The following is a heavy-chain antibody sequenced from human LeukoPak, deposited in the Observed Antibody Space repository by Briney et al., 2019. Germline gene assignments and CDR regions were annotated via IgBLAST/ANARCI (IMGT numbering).Heavy chain of an antibody. CDR2: IYYSGST. CDR1: GGSISSSSYY. V-gene: IGHV4-39*01. CDR3: ARQSRVPAAVVFV. J-gene: IGHJ4*02. Sequence: PSETLSLTCTVSGGSISSSSYYWGWIRQPPGKGLEWIGSIYYSGSTYYNPSLKSRVTISVDTSKNQFSLKLSSVTAADTAVYYCARQSRVPAAVVFVWGQGTLVTVPS. D-gene: IGHD2-2*01.